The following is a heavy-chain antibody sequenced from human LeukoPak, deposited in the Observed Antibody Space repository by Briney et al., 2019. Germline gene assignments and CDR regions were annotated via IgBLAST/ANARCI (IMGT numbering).Heavy chain of an antibody. CDR1: GFTFSSYE. CDR2: ISSSGSTI. Sequence: GGSLRLSCAASGFTFSSYEMNWVREAPGKGLEWVSYISSSGSTIYYADSVKGRFTISRDNAKNSLYLQMNSLRAEDTAVYYCAKVLFGAHDAFDMWGQGTMVTVSS. J-gene: IGHJ3*02. D-gene: IGHD3-10*01. CDR3: AKVLFGAHDAFDM. V-gene: IGHV3-48*03.